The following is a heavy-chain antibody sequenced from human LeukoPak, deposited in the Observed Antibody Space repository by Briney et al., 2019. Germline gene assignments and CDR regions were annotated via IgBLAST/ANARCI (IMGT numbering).Heavy chain of an antibody. D-gene: IGHD3-22*01. CDR2: IYYSGST. Sequence: SETLSLTCSVSGVSISGHYWSWIRQPPGKGLEWIGYIYYSGSTKYNPSLKSRVTISVDTSKNQFSLKLSSVTAADTAVYYCARLYDSSDYTNWLDPWGQGALVTVSS. V-gene: IGHV4-59*11. CDR1: GVSISGHY. CDR3: ARLYDSSDYTNWLDP. J-gene: IGHJ5*02.